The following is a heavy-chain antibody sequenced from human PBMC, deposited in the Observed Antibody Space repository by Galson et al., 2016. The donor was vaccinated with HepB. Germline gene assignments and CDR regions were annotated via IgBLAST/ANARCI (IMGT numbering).Heavy chain of an antibody. D-gene: IGHD3-16*01. CDR2: IKPDGSEE. Sequence: SLRLSCAASGFTFSNFWMAWARQAPGEGLEWLATIKPDGSEEYYVDSVKGRFTFSRDNARNSVSLQMNSLRAGDTAVYFCARDTRHGGLYWGQGTLVTVSS. J-gene: IGHJ4*02. V-gene: IGHV3-7*04. CDR3: ARDTRHGGLY. CDR1: GFTFSNFW.